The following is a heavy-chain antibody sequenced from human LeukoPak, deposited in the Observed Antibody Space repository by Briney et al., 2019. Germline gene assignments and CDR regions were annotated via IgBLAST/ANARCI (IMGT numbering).Heavy chain of an antibody. CDR1: GGSFSGYY. Sequence: PSETLSLTCAVYGGSFSGYYWSWIRQPPGKGLEWIGEINHSGSTNYNPSLKSRVTISVDTSKNQFSLKLSSVTAADTAVYYCARDRGRYCSSTSCQTWGQGTLVTVSS. D-gene: IGHD2-2*01. V-gene: IGHV4-34*01. CDR2: INHSGST. CDR3: ARDRGRYCSSTSCQT. J-gene: IGHJ5*02.